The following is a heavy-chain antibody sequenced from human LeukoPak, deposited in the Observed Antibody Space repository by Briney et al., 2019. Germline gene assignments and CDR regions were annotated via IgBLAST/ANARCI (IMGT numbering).Heavy chain of an antibody. D-gene: IGHD1-1*01. CDR2: IYSGGST. CDR1: GFTVSSNH. Sequence: GGSLRLSCAAAGFTVSSNHMSWVRQAPGKGLEWVSVIYSGGSTDYADSVKGRFTISRDNSKNTLYLQMNSLRAEDTAVYHCARGPAGYNWGQGTLVTVSS. CDR3: ARGPAGYN. J-gene: IGHJ4*02. V-gene: IGHV3-53*01.